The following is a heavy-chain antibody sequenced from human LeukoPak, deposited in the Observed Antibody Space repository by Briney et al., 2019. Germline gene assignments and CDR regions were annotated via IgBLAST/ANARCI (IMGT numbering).Heavy chain of an antibody. CDR2: INWNGGST. V-gene: IGHV3-20*04. D-gene: IGHD5-24*01. CDR3: ARDRGDGYNSPVDY. Sequence: GGSLRLSCAASGFTFDDYGMSWVCQAPGKGLEWVSGINWNGGSTGYADSVKGRFTISRDNAKNSLYLQMNSLRAEDTALYYCARDRGDGYNSPVDYWGQGTLVTVSS. J-gene: IGHJ4*02. CDR1: GFTFDDYG.